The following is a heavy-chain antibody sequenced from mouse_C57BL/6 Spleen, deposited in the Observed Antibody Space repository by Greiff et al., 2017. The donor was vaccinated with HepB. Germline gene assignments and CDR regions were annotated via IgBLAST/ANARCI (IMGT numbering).Heavy chain of an antibody. CDR1: GYTFTSYW. V-gene: IGHV1-52*01. CDR2: IDPSDSET. J-gene: IGHJ3*01. Sequence: VQLQQPGAELVRPGSSVKLSCKASGYTFTSYWMHWVKQRPIQGLEWIGNIDPSDSETHYNQKFKDKATLTVDKSSSTAYMQLSSLTSEDSAVYYCARGHYGYDVGAYWGQGTLVTVSA. CDR3: ARGHYGYDVGAY. D-gene: IGHD2-2*01.